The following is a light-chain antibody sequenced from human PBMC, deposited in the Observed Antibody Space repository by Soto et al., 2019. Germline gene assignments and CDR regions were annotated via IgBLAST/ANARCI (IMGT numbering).Light chain of an antibody. J-gene: IGKJ1*01. Sequence: DIVMTQSPLSLPVTPGEPASISCRSSQNLLHSNGYNYLDWYLQKPGQSPQLLIYLGSNRASGVPDRFSGSGSGTDFTLKISRVEAEDVGVYYCMQALQTPATFGQGTKVEIK. V-gene: IGKV2-28*01. CDR2: LGS. CDR3: MQALQTPAT. CDR1: QNLLHSNGYNY.